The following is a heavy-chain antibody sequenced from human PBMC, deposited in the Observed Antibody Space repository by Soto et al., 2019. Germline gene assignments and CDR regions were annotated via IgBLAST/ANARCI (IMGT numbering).Heavy chain of an antibody. V-gene: IGHV3-23*01. CDR1: GFTFKAYA. D-gene: IGHD6-6*01. CDR3: VKDEGTSSKVFDY. CDR2: ISATDGKT. Sequence: GGSLRLSCLASGFTFKAYAMGWVRQAPGKGLEWVSSISATDGKTYYADSVRGRFMISRDNSRNSLFLQMNGLRPDDSALHYCVKDEGTSSKVFDYWGQGTPVTVS. J-gene: IGHJ4*02.